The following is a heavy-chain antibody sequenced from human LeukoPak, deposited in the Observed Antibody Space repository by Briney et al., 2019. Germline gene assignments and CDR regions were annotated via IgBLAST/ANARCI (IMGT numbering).Heavy chain of an antibody. CDR2: IYHSGST. J-gene: IGHJ4*02. D-gene: IGHD2-2*02. CDR1: GASITSGTYY. CDR3: ARVKGYTKN. V-gene: IGHV4-31*03. Sequence: SQTLSLTCTVSGASITSGTYYWNWIRQHPERGLEWIGYIYHSGSTYYDPSLKSRVTISVDRSKNQFSLKLSSVTAADTAVYYCARVKGYTKNWGQGTLVTASS.